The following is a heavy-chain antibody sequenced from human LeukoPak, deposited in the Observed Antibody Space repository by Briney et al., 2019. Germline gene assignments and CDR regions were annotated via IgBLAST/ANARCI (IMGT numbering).Heavy chain of an antibody. D-gene: IGHD6-19*01. V-gene: IGHV3-21*01. J-gene: IGHJ4*02. CDR1: GFTFSSYS. CDR2: ISSSSSYI. CDR3: ARETGVGSGSDY. Sequence: GGSLRLSCAASGFTFSSYSMNWVRQPPGKGLEWVSSISSSSSYIYYADSVKGRFTISRDNAKNSLYLQMNSLRAEDTAVYYCARETGVGSGSDYWGQGTLVTVSS.